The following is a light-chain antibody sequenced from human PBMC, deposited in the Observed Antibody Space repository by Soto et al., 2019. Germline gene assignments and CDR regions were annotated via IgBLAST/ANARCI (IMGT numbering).Light chain of an antibody. Sequence: QSVLTQPPSASGSPGQSVTISCTGTSSDVGGYKYVSWYQQHPGKAPKLMIFEVHKRPSGVPDRFSGSKSGNTASLTVSGLQAEDAADYYCSSYGGTNNLLFGGGTKLTVL. CDR2: EVH. J-gene: IGLJ2*01. CDR3: SSYGGTNNLL. V-gene: IGLV2-8*01. CDR1: SSDVGGYKY.